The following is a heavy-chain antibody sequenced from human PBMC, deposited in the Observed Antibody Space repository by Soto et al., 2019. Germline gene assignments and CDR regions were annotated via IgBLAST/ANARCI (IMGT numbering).Heavy chain of an antibody. CDR1: GGSISSGDYY. V-gene: IGHV4-30-4*01. CDR3: ARDWLYYYGMDV. D-gene: IGHD5-12*01. CDR2: IYYSGST. J-gene: IGHJ6*02. Sequence: SETLSLTCTVSGGSISSGDYYWSWIRQPPGKGLEWIGYIYYSGSTYYNPSLKSRVTISVDTSKNQFSLELSSVTAADTAVYYCARDWLYYYGMDVWGQGTTVTVSS.